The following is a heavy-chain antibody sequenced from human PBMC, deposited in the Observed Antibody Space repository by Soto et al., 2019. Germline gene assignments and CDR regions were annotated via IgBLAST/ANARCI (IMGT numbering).Heavy chain of an antibody. J-gene: IGHJ6*02. CDR2: IIPIFGTA. V-gene: IGHV1-69*13. Sequence: VKVSCKASGGTFSSYAISWVRQAPGQGLEWMGGIIPIFGTANYAQKFQGRVTITADESTSTAYMELSSLRSEDTAVYYCARDYGNYYYYGMDVWGQGTTVTVSS. CDR1: GGTFSSYA. D-gene: IGHD3-10*01. CDR3: ARDYGNYYYYGMDV.